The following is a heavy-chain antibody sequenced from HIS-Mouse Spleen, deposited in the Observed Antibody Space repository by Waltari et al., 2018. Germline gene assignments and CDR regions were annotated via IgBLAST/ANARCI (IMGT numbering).Heavy chain of an antibody. V-gene: IGHV4-39*07. Sequence: QLQLQASGPGLVKPSATLSLACTVSGGSIRSSSNYGGWIRQHPGKGLEWIGSIYYSGSTYYNPSLKSRVTISVDTSKNQFSLKLSSVTAADTAVYYCAREIPYSSSWYDWYFDLWGRGTLVTVSS. CDR3: AREIPYSSSWYDWYFDL. CDR2: IYYSGST. CDR1: GGSIRSSSNY. D-gene: IGHD6-13*01. J-gene: IGHJ2*01.